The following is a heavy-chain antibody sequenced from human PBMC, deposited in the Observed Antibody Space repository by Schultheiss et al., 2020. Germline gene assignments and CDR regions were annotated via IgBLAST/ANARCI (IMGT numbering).Heavy chain of an antibody. J-gene: IGHJ2*01. CDR3: ARETTVTTRWYFDL. CDR1: GFIVTNNY. CDR2: INSDGSST. V-gene: IGHV3-74*01. D-gene: IGHD4-17*01. Sequence: GGSLRLSCAASGFIVTNNYMNWVRQAPGKGLVWVSRINSDGSSTSYADSVKGRFTISRDNAKNTLYLQMNSLRAEDTAVYYCARETTVTTRWYFDLWGRGTLVTVSS.